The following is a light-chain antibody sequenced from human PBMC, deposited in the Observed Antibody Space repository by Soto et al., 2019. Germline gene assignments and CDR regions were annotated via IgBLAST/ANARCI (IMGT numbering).Light chain of an antibody. CDR3: QQYYTYSWA. Sequence: DIQMPQSPSTLSASVGDRVTITCRASQSISTWLAWYHQKPGKSPKLLIYDASSLESWVPSRFSASGSGTEFTLTISSLQPDDFATYYCQQYYTYSWAFGQGTKWDI. CDR2: DAS. CDR1: QSISTW. V-gene: IGKV1-5*01. J-gene: IGKJ1*01.